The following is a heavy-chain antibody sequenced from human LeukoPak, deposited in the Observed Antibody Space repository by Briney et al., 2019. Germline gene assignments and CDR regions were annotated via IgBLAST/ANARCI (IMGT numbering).Heavy chain of an antibody. Sequence: GGSLRLSCAASGFTFSDYYMSWIRQAPGKGLEWVSYISTSATTIYYADAAKDRFTISRDDAKNSLFLQVNSLRVEDTAVYYCARFGNWGTFDYGGQGALVTVSS. CDR2: ISTSATTI. D-gene: IGHD7-27*01. CDR1: GFTFSDYY. J-gene: IGHJ4*02. V-gene: IGHV3-11*01. CDR3: ARFGNWGTFDY.